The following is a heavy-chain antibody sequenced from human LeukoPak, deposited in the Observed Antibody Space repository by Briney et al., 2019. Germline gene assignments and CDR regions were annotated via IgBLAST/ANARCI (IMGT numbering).Heavy chain of an antibody. CDR3: ARGRYTSYDFWSGYYIGFYGMDV. CDR1: GYTFTSYD. CDR2: MNPNSGNT. D-gene: IGHD3-3*01. V-gene: IGHV1-8*01. Sequence: ASVKVSCKASGYTFTSYDINWVRQATGQGLEWMGWMNPNSGNTGYAQKFQGRVTMTRNTSISTAYMELSSLRSEDTAVYYCARGRYTSYDFWSGYYIGFYGMDVWGQGTTVTVSS. J-gene: IGHJ6*02.